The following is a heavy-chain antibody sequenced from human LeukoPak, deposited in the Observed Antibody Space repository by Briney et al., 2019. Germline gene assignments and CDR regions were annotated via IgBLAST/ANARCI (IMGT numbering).Heavy chain of an antibody. V-gene: IGHV3-53*01. J-gene: IGHJ4*02. D-gene: IGHD2-15*01. CDR1: GFTVSSNY. CDR2: IYSGGST. Sequence: GGSLRLSCAASGFTVSSNYMSWVRQAPGKGLEWVSVIYSGGSTYYADSVKGRFTTSRDNAKNTLYLQMTSLRAEDTAVYYCARGGSGSFDYWGQGTLVTVSS. CDR3: ARGGSGSFDY.